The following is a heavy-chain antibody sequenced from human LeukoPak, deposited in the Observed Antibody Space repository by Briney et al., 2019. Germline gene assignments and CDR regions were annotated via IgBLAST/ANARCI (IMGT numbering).Heavy chain of an antibody. Sequence: PGGSLRLSCAASGFTFSSYWMSWVRQAPGKGLEWVANIKQDGSEKYYVDSVKGRFTISRDNAKNSLYLQMSSLRAEDTAVYYCARELEMATILLDYWGQGTLVTVSS. CDR1: GFTFSSYW. V-gene: IGHV3-7*01. D-gene: IGHD5-24*01. CDR3: ARELEMATILLDY. J-gene: IGHJ4*02. CDR2: IKQDGSEK.